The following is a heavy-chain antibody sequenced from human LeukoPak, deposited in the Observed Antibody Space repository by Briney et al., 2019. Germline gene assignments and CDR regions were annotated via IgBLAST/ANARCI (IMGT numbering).Heavy chain of an antibody. CDR1: GGSISSGGYY. CDR2: IYYSGST. Sequence: SQTLSLTCTVSGGSISSGGYYWSWIRQPPGKGLEWIGYIYYSGSTNYNPSLKSRVTISVDTSKNQFSLKLSSVTAADTAVYYCASARDGYNYYWGQGTLVTVSS. CDR3: ASARDGYNYY. J-gene: IGHJ4*02. D-gene: IGHD5-24*01. V-gene: IGHV4-61*08.